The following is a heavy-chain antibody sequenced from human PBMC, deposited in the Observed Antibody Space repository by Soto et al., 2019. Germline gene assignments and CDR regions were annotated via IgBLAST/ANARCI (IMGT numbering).Heavy chain of an antibody. J-gene: IGHJ4*02. CDR3: TTFDYGGKNYFDS. CDR2: IKSKTDGGTT. V-gene: IGHV3-15*01. CDR1: GFTFSNAW. D-gene: IGHD4-17*01. Sequence: GGSLRLSCAASGFTFSNAWMSWVRQAPGKGLEWVGRIKSKTDGGTTDYAAPVKGRFTISRDESKNTLYLQMNSLKTEDTAVYYCTTFDYGGKNYFDSWGQGTLVTVSS.